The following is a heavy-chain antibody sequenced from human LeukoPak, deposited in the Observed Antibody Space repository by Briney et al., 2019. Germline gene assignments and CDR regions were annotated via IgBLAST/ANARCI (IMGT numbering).Heavy chain of an antibody. V-gene: IGHV3-30*18. CDR1: GFTFSNYG. Sequence: PGRSLSLSCAASGFTFSNYGMHWVRQAPGKGLEWVAAISYDGSTKYYADSVKGRFTSSRDNSKNTLYLQMNSLRPEDTAVYYCAKDSSVWVVGAISFFDYWGQGTLVTVSS. CDR2: ISYDGSTK. CDR3: AKDSSVWVVGAISFFDY. D-gene: IGHD1-26*01. J-gene: IGHJ4*02.